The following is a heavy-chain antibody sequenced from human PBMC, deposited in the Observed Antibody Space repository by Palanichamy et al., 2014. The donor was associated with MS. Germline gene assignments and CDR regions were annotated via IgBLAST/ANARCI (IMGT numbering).Heavy chain of an antibody. D-gene: IGHD2-15*01. Sequence: GGSTTSYADSVKGRFTISRDNAKNTLYLQMNSLRAEDTAVYYCARAPRYCSGGSCYSLQSDAFDIWGQGTMATVSS. V-gene: IGHV3-74*01. CDR3: ARAPRYCSGGSCYSLQSDAFDI. CDR2: GGSTT. J-gene: IGHJ3*02.